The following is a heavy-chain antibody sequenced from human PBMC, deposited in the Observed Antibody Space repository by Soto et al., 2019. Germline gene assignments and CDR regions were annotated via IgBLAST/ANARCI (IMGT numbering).Heavy chain of an antibody. CDR2: ITSSSNRI. CDR1: GFSFSSFS. J-gene: IGHJ4*02. V-gene: IGHV3-48*02. CDR3: TRDPHALDY. Sequence: EVQLVESGGGLVKPGGSLRLSCEGSGFSFSSFSMNWVRQTPGKGLEWVSYITSSSNRIHYADSVKGRSTISRNNAKNSLYLRMHSLRDEDTAVYFCTRDPHALDYWGQGTLVTVSS.